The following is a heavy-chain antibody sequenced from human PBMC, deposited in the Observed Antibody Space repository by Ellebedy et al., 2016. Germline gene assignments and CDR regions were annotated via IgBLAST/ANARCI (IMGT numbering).Heavy chain of an antibody. V-gene: IGHV3-23*01. CDR3: RQGHYADY. CDR1: GFTFNYAW. Sequence: GGSLRLXXAASGFTFNYAWMSWVRQAPGKGLEWVSTISGDGRDIHLADSVKGRFSISRDNSKHIVYLHMTSLRADDTAIYHCRQGHYADYWGQGTLVTVSS. CDR2: ISGDGRDI. J-gene: IGHJ4*02.